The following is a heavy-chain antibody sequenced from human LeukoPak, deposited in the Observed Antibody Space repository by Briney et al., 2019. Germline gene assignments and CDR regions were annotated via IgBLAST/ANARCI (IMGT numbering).Heavy chain of an antibody. Sequence: PGGSLRLSCAASGFTFSSYSMNWVRQAPGKGLEWVSYISSSSRTIYYADSVKGRFIISRDNAKNSLYLQMNSLRAEDTAVYYCAREGLDAFDIWGQGTMVTVSS. CDR1: GFTFSSYS. CDR2: ISSSSRTI. V-gene: IGHV3-48*04. J-gene: IGHJ3*02. CDR3: AREGLDAFDI.